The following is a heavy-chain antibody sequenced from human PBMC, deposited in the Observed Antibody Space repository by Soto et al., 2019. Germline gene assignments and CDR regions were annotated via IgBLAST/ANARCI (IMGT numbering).Heavy chain of an antibody. V-gene: IGHV3-30*18. CDR1: GLTFSSAD. Sequence: QVHLVESGGGVVQPGRSLRLSCTVSGLTFSSADMHWIRQAPGKGLEWVAFISYDSINKYYADSARGRFTISRDNSGNTLYLQMNSLRVEDTAVYYCAKEGIAAPRDGDCDIWGQGTMVTVSP. CDR2: ISYDSINK. CDR3: AKEGIAAPRDGDCDI. D-gene: IGHD2-21*01. J-gene: IGHJ3*02.